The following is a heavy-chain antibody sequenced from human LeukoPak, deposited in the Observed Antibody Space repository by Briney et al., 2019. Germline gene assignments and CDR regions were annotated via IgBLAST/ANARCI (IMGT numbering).Heavy chain of an antibody. CDR3: ARAGYVGNFRNFDY. Sequence: PGGSLRLSCAASGYTFRSYSTKGLRQAPGKGLEWVSSISSSSTTIYYAHSVKGRFTISRDNDKNSLYVHKNTLREEDTAVYYCARAGYVGNFRNFDYWGQGTLVTVSS. CDR2: ISSSSTTI. D-gene: IGHD4-23*01. CDR1: GYTFRSYS. V-gene: IGHV3-48*02. J-gene: IGHJ4*02.